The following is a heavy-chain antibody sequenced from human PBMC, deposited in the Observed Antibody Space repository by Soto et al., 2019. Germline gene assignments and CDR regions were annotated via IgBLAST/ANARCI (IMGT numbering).Heavy chain of an antibody. CDR3: ARGPRDGYTDIGMDV. J-gene: IGHJ6*02. CDR2: IYPSGST. Sequence: QLQLQESGSGLVKPSQTLSLTCAVSGGAISSGCYSWSWIRQPPGKGLECIGYIYPSGSTYYNPSPKSRVTISVDRSKTQFSLKLSSVTAADTAVYSCARGPRDGYTDIGMDVWGQGTTVTVSS. V-gene: IGHV4-30-2*01. D-gene: IGHD5-18*01. CDR1: GGAISSGCYS.